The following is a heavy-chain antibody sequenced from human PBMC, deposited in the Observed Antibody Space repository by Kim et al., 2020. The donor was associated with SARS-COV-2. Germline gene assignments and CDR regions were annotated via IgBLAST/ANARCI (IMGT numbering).Heavy chain of an antibody. CDR2: IYPGDSDT. CDR1: GYSFTSYW. Sequence: GESLKISCKGSGYSFTSYWIGWVRQMPGKGLEWMGIIYPGDSDTRYSPSFQGQVTISADKSISTAYLQWSSLKASDTAMYYCARHIADDYTMYYFDYWGQGTLVTVSS. D-gene: IGHD4-4*01. V-gene: IGHV5-51*01. CDR3: ARHIADDYTMYYFDY. J-gene: IGHJ4*02.